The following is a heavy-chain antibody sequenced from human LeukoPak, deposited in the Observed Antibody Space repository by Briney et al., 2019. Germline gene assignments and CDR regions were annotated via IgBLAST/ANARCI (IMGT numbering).Heavy chain of an antibody. CDR3: AKGSMGVILAPFDS. V-gene: IGHV3-23*01. CDR1: GFTFSSYD. Sequence: GGSLRLSCAASGFTFSSYDMSWVRQAPGKGLGWVSTISGSGTGTYYPDSVTGRFTISRDNSKNTLYLQMNSLGAEDTAIYYCAKGSMGVILAPFDSWGQGSLVTVSS. D-gene: IGHD3-10*01. CDR2: ISGSGTGT. J-gene: IGHJ4*02.